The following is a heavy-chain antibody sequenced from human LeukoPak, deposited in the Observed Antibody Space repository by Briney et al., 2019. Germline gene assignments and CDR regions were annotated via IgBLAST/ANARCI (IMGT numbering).Heavy chain of an antibody. CDR3: ASITYYYDSSGYYFDY. J-gene: IGHJ4*02. D-gene: IGHD3-22*01. CDR2: IIPIFGTA. CDR1: GGTFSGYA. Sequence: ASVKVSCKASGGTFSGYAISWVRQAPGQGLEWMGGIIPIFGTANYAQKFQGRVTITTDESTSTAYMELSSLRSEDTAVYYCASITYYYDSSGYYFDYWGQGTLVTVSS. V-gene: IGHV1-69*05.